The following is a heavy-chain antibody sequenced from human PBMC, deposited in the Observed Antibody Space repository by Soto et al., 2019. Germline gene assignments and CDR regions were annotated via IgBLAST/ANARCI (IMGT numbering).Heavy chain of an antibody. Sequence: SETLSLTCTVSGGSISSSSYYWGWIRQPPGKGLEWIGSIYYSGSTYYNPSLKSRVTISVDTSMNQFSLKLSSATAADTAVYYCARHTPAISISDHWGQGTLVIVSS. V-gene: IGHV4-39*01. J-gene: IGHJ4*02. CDR2: IYYSGST. D-gene: IGHD2-15*01. CDR3: ARHTPAISISDH. CDR1: GGSISSSSYY.